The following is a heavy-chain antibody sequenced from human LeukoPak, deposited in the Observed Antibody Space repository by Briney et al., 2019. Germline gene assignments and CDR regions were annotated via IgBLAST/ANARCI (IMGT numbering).Heavy chain of an antibody. CDR1: GFTFSSYA. CDR2: ISGSGGST. Sequence: PGGSLRLSCAASGFTFSSYAMSWVRQPPGKGLEWVSAISGSGGSTYYADSVKGRFTISRDNSKNTLYLQMNSLRAEDTAVYYCAKGDYYDSSARGSFDYWGQGTLVTVSS. J-gene: IGHJ4*02. V-gene: IGHV3-23*01. CDR3: AKGDYYDSSARGSFDY. D-gene: IGHD3-22*01.